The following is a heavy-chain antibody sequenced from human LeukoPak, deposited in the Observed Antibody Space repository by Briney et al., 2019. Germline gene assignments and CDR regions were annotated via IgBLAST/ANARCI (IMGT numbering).Heavy chain of an antibody. CDR3: ARGSNEYSYGPGTLDY. Sequence: QPGGSLRLSCAASGFTFSSYAMHWVRQAPGKGLEWVAVIPYDGSNKYYADSVKGRFTISRDNSKNTLYLQMNSLRAEDTAVYYCARGSNEYSYGPGTLDYWGQGTLVTVSS. V-gene: IGHV3-30-3*01. CDR1: GFTFSSYA. J-gene: IGHJ4*02. D-gene: IGHD5-18*01. CDR2: IPYDGSNK.